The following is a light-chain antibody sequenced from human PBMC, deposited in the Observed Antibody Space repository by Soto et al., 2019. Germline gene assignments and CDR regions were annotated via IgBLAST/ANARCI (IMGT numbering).Light chain of an antibody. CDR1: QSFSSY. CDR2: DAS. Sequence: PGERATLSCRASQSFSSYLAWYQQKPGQAPRLLIYDASKRATGIPARFSGRGSGTDFTLTISSLEPEDFAVYYCQPRSNWPPVITFGQGTRLEIK. V-gene: IGKV3-11*01. J-gene: IGKJ5*01. CDR3: QPRSNWPPVIT.